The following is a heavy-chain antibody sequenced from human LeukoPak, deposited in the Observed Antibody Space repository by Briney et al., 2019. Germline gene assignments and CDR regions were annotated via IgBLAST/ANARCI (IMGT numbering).Heavy chain of an antibody. V-gene: IGHV4-59*01. J-gene: IGHJ5*02. D-gene: IGHD5-18*01. CDR2: IYYSGST. CDR3: ATYRGHAAMVLGANWFDP. Sequence: PSETLSLTCTVSGGSISSYYWSWIRQPPGKGLEWGGYIYYSGSTNYNPSLKSRVTISVATSKNQSSLKLSSVTAADTDVNYCATYRGHAAMVLGANWFDPWGQGTLVTVSS. CDR1: GGSISSYY.